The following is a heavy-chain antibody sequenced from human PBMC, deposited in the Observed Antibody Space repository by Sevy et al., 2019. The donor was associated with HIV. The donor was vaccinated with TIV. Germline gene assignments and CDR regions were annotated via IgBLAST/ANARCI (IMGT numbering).Heavy chain of an antibody. CDR3: ARDRTTVYYYNGMDV. V-gene: IGHV4-59*01. D-gene: IGHD4-4*01. J-gene: IGHJ6*02. CDR2: IYYSGST. Sequence: SETLSLTCTVSGDSISSYYWSWIRQPPGKGLEWIGYIYYSGSTNYNPSLKSRVTISIETSNNQFSLKVSSVTAADTAVYYCARDRTTVYYYNGMDVWGQGTTVTVSS. CDR1: GDSISSYY.